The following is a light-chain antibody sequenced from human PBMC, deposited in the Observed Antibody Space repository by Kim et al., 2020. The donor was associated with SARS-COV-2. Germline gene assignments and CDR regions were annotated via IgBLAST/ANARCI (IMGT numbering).Light chain of an antibody. CDR1: QSISSW. J-gene: IGKJ1*01. V-gene: IGKV1-5*01. CDR2: DAS. Sequence: AAVGDRVTITCRASQSISSWLAWYQQKPGKAPKLLIYDASSLERGVPSRFSGSGSGTELTLTISSLQPDDFATYYCQQYNSYPWTFGRGTKVEIK. CDR3: QQYNSYPWT.